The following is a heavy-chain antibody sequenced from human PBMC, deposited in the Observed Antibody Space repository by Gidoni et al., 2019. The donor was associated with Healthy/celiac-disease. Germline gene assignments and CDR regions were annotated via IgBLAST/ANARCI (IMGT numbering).Heavy chain of an antibody. J-gene: IGHJ6*02. D-gene: IGHD3-10*01. Sequence: QLQLQESGPGLVKPSETLSLTCTVPGGSIRSSSYHCGWIRQPPGKGLEWIGSIYYSGSTFYNPSLKSRVTISVDTSKNQFSLKLSSVTAADTAVYYCARHYYYGSGSYYNSGYYGMDVWGQGTTVTVSS. CDR1: GGSIRSSSYH. CDR3: ARHYYYGSGSYYNSGYYGMDV. CDR2: IYYSGST. V-gene: IGHV4-39*01.